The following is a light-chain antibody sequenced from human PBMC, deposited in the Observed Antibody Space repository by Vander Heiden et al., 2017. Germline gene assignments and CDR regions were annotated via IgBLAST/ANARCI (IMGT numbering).Light chain of an antibody. J-gene: IGKJ1*01. Sequence: EIVLTQSPGSLSLSPGESATLSCRASQSVSSSYLAWYQQKPGQAPRLLIYGASSRATGIPDMFSGSGSGTYFTLTISRLEPEDFAVYYRQQYGSSRTFGQGTKVEIK. CDR1: QSVSSSY. CDR3: QQYGSSRT. V-gene: IGKV3-20*01. CDR2: GAS.